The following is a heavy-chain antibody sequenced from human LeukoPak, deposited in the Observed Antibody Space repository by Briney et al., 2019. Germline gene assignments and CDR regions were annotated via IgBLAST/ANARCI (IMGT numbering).Heavy chain of an antibody. D-gene: IGHD3-22*01. Sequence: ASVKISCKVSGCTFTDYYMHWVQQAPGKGLEWMGLVDPEDGETIYAEKFQGRVTITADTSTDTAYMELSSLRSEDTAVYYCATGSSSGYYFEFDPWGQGTLVTVSS. CDR2: VDPEDGET. CDR3: ATGSSSGYYFEFDP. J-gene: IGHJ5*02. V-gene: IGHV1-69-2*01. CDR1: GCTFTDYY.